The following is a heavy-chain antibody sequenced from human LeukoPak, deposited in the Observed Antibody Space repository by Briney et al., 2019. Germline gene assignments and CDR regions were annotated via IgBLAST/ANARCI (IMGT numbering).Heavy chain of an antibody. V-gene: IGHV3-23*01. CDR1: GFTFSSYA. J-gene: IGHJ5*02. Sequence: GGSLRLSCAASGFTFSSYAMSWVRQAPGKGLEWVSAISGSGGSTYYADSVKGRFTISRDNSKNTLYLQMNSLRAEDTAVYYCAKDRNIVVAPDWFDPWGQGTLVTVSS. CDR3: AKDRNIVVAPDWFDP. D-gene: IGHD2-15*01. CDR2: ISGSGGST.